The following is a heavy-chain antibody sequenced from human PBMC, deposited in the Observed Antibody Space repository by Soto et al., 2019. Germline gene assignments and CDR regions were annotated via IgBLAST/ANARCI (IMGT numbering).Heavy chain of an antibody. J-gene: IGHJ4*02. Sequence: QVPLVQSGAEVKNPGASVKVSCKASGYTFTGYYIHWVRQAPGQGLEWVGWINPNNGGTSYAQKFQGGVTMTRDTCISTAYMELSRLRSDDTAVYYCARERFGLFYFDYWGQGTLVTVSS. CDR1: GYTFTGYY. D-gene: IGHD3-10*01. CDR3: ARERFGLFYFDY. V-gene: IGHV1-2*02. CDR2: INPNNGGT.